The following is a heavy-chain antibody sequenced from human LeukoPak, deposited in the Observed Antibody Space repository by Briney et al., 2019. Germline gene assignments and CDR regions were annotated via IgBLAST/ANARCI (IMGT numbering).Heavy chain of an antibody. Sequence: RSSETPSLTCAVSGGSISSSNWWGWGRQPPGKGLEWIGEIYHSGSTNYNPSLKSRVTISVDKSKNQFSLKLSSVTAADTAVYYCARSVAAGPFDYWGQGTLVTVSS. CDR2: IYHSGST. CDR3: ARSVAAGPFDY. CDR1: GGSISSSNW. D-gene: IGHD6-13*01. J-gene: IGHJ4*02. V-gene: IGHV4-4*02.